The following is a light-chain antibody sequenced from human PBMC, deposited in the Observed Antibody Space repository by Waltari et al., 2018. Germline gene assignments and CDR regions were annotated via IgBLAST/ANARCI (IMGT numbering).Light chain of an antibody. J-gene: IGKJ2*01. CDR2: GAS. Sequence: EIVMTQSPGTLSVSPGERATLSCRASHSVNTNLAWYQQKPGQAPRLLIYGASTRATGSPARFSVSGSGTEFTLTITNLQSEDFAVYYCQQYNNWPQTFGQGTKLELK. CDR3: QQYNNWPQT. CDR1: HSVNTN. V-gene: IGKV3-15*01.